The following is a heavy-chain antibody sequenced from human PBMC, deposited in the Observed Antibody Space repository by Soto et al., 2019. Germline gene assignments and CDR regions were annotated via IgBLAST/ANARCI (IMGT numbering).Heavy chain of an antibody. CDR3: ARAPARASTEEEGERHGNWFDP. CDR2: IYYSGST. D-gene: IGHD3-16*01. CDR1: GGSISSGGYY. V-gene: IGHV4-31*03. J-gene: IGHJ5*02. Sequence: QVQLQESGPGLVKPSQTLSLTCTVSGGSISSGGYYWSWIRQHPGKGLEWIGYIYYSGSTYYNPSPKSRVTIAGDTAKNQYSRKRSSVTAADTAVYYGARAPARASTEEEGERHGNWFDPWGQGTLVTVSS.